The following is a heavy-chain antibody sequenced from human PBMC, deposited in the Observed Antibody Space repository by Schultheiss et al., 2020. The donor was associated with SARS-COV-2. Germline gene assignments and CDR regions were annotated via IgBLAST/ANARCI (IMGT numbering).Heavy chain of an antibody. J-gene: IGHJ4*02. CDR3: AREQLAWRYFDY. D-gene: IGHD6-6*01. CDR1: GFTFSDHY. V-gene: IGHV3-72*01. CDR2: TRNKANSYTT. Sequence: GESLKISCAASGFTFSDHYMDWVRQAPGKGLEWVGRTRNKANSYTTEYAASVKGRFTISRDDSKNSLYLQMNSLKTEDTAVYYCAREQLAWRYFDYWGQGTLVTVSS.